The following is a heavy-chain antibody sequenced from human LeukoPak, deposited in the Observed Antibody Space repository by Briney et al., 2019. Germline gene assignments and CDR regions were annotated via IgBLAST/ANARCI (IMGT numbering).Heavy chain of an antibody. Sequence: GGSLRLSCAASGFTFSSYAMSWVRQAPGKGLEWVSAISGSGGSTYYADSVKGRFTISRDNSNNTLYLQMNSLRAEDTAVYYCAKGALLWFGDKYYFDYWGQGTLVTVSS. CDR2: ISGSGGST. J-gene: IGHJ4*02. V-gene: IGHV3-23*01. CDR1: GFTFSSYA. D-gene: IGHD3-10*01. CDR3: AKGALLWFGDKYYFDY.